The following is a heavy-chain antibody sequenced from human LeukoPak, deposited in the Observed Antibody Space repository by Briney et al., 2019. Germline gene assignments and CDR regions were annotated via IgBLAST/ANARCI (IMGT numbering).Heavy chain of an antibody. CDR1: GFTFSSYD. CDR3: AKDPPETYYYDSSAPFDY. D-gene: IGHD3-22*01. V-gene: IGHV3-13*01. J-gene: IGHJ4*02. CDR2: IGTAGDT. Sequence: GGSLRLSCAASGFTFSSYDMHWVRQATGKGLEWVSAIGTAGDTYYADSVKGRFTISRDNSKNTLYLQMNSLRAEDTAVYYCAKDPPETYYYDSSAPFDYGGKGTLVTASS.